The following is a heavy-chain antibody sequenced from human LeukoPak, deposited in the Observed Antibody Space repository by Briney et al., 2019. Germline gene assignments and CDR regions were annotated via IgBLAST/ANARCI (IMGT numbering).Heavy chain of an antibody. Sequence: GGSLRLSCAASGFAVSTNYLSWVRQAPGKGREWVSVIYSDGSTYYTDSVKGRFTISRDNSKNTLYLQMNSLRPEDTAVYYCARDQRSESYYPWGWFDPWGQGTLVTVSS. J-gene: IGHJ5*02. CDR2: IYSDGST. V-gene: IGHV3-66*02. D-gene: IGHD1-26*01. CDR3: ARDQRSESYYPWGWFDP. CDR1: GFAVSTNY.